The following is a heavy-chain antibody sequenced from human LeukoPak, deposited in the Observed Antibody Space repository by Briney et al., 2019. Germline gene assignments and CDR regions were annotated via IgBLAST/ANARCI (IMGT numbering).Heavy chain of an antibody. V-gene: IGHV4-4*07. CDR2: IYSSGST. Sequence: SETLSLTCSVSGDSISNYYWSWIRQPAGKGLEWIGRIYSSGSTDYNPSLKSRVTISVDTSKNQFSLKLSSVTAADTAVYYCARDTDYYDSSGYYQGKYFQHWGQGTLVTVSS. J-gene: IGHJ1*01. CDR3: ARDTDYYDSSGYYQGKYFQH. CDR1: GDSISNYY. D-gene: IGHD3-22*01.